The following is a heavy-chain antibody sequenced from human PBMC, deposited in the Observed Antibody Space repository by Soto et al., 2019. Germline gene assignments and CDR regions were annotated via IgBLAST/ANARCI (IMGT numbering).Heavy chain of an antibody. Sequence: GASVKVSCKASGYTFTGYYMHWARQAPGQGLEWMGWINPNSGATNQAQKFQGRVTMARDTSIGTAYLELSRLTSDDTAVYYCARDAVSTIGDFDYWGQGTLVTVSS. D-gene: IGHD5-12*01. CDR3: ARDAVSTIGDFDY. J-gene: IGHJ4*02. CDR2: INPNSGAT. CDR1: GYTFTGYY. V-gene: IGHV1-2*02.